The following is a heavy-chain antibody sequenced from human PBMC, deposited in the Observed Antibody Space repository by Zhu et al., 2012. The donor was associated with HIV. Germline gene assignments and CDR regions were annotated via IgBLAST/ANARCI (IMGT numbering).Heavy chain of an antibody. CDR3: ARVRCSGGSCYKFHFDC. V-gene: IGHV4-39*01. CDR1: GDSISSSSYF. CDR2: IYYSGTT. J-gene: IGHJ4*02. Sequence: QVQLQESGPGLVKPSETLSLTCTVSGDSISSSSYFWGWIRQPPGNGLEWIGSIYYSGTTYYNPSLRSRVAISVDTSKDQFSLRLSSVTAADTGVYYCARVRCSGGSCYKFHFDCWGQGNPGHRLL. D-gene: IGHD2-15*01.